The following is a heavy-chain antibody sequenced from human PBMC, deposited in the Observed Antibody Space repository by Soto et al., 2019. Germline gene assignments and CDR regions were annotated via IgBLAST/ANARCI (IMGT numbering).Heavy chain of an antibody. CDR1: GGTFSSYA. CDR3: ARDGSPYYYDILTGYYPKYFDY. CDR2: IIPIFGTA. Sequence: ASVKVSCKASGGTFSSYAISWVRQAPGQGLEWMGGIIPIFGTANYAQKFQGRVTITADESTSTAYMELSSLGSEDTAVYYCARDGSPYYYDILTGYYPKYFDYWGQGTLVTVSS. D-gene: IGHD3-9*01. V-gene: IGHV1-69*13. J-gene: IGHJ4*02.